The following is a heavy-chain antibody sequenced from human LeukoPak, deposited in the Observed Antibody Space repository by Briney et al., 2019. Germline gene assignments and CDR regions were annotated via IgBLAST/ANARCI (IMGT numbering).Heavy chain of an antibody. CDR2: IDYSGST. D-gene: IGHD3-10*01. Sequence: SETLALTCTVSGGSISSNNYYWGWICQPPGKGLEWFGSIDYSGSTNYNPSLKSRVTISVDTSKNQFSLKVTSVTAADTAVYYCAKIGGYMVRGVENWFDPWGQGTLVTVSS. CDR1: GGSISSNNYY. J-gene: IGHJ5*02. V-gene: IGHV4-39*01. CDR3: AKIGGYMVRGVENWFDP.